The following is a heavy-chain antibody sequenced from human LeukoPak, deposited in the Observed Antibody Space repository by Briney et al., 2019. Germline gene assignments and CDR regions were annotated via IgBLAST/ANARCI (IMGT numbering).Heavy chain of an antibody. V-gene: IGHV4-34*01. CDR1: GGSFSGYY. Sequence: SETLSLTCAVYGGSFSGYYWSWIRQPPGKGLEWIGEINHSGSTNYNPSLKSRVTISVDTSKNQFSLKLSSVTAADTAVYYCARGRRGGVTYDYVWGSYRSYYFDYWGQGTLVTVSS. CDR2: INHSGST. J-gene: IGHJ4*02. CDR3: ARGRRGGVTYDYVWGSYRSYYFDY. D-gene: IGHD3-16*02.